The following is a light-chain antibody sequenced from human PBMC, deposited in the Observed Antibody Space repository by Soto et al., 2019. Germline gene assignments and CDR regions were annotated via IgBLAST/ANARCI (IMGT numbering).Light chain of an antibody. V-gene: IGKV1-39*01. J-gene: IGKJ1*01. CDR2: GVS. CDR3: QPSYSTPWT. CDR1: QSISSY. Sequence: DIRMTQSPPSLSASVGDSVNITCRASQSISSYLSWYQQKPGKAPKLLIYGVSTLQSGVPSRFSGSGSGTDFTLTISGLPPEDFATFYCQPSYSTPWTFGQGTKVEIK.